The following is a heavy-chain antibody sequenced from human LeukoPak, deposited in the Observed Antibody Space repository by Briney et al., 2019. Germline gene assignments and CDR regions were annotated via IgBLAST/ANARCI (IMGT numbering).Heavy chain of an antibody. CDR1: GGSISSSSYY. CDR3: ARDREEITMVRGVIIT. V-gene: IGHV4-39*07. CDR2: IYYSGST. J-gene: IGHJ5*02. D-gene: IGHD3-10*01. Sequence: SSETLSLTCTVSGGSISSSSYYWGWIRQPPGKGLEWIGSIYYSGSTYYNPSLKSRVTISVDTSKNQFSLKLSSVTAADTAVYYCARDREEITMVRGVIITWGQGTLVTVSS.